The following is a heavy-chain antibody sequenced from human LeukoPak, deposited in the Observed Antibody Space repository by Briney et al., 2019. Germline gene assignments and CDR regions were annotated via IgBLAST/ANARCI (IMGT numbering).Heavy chain of an antibody. V-gene: IGHV4-34*01. CDR2: INHSGST. Sequence: SETLSLTCAVYGGSFSGYYWSWIRQPPGKGLGWIGEINHSGSTNYNPSLKSRVTISVDTSKNQFSLKLSSVTATDTAVYYCARGPRYSSSSGRFDYWGQGTLVTVSS. D-gene: IGHD6-6*01. CDR1: GGSFSGYY. CDR3: ARGPRYSSSSGRFDY. J-gene: IGHJ4*02.